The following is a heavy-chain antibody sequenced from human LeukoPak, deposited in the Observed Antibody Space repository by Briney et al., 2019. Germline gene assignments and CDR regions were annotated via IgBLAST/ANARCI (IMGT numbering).Heavy chain of an antibody. Sequence: SVEVSCKASGGTFSSYAISWVRQAPGQGLEWMGRIIPILGIANYAQKFQGRVTITADKSTSTAYMELSSLRSEDTAVYYCARDPTADVTVAGTVWFDPWGQGTLVTVSS. D-gene: IGHD6-19*01. V-gene: IGHV1-69*04. CDR3: ARDPTADVTVAGTVWFDP. J-gene: IGHJ5*02. CDR2: IIPILGIA. CDR1: GGTFSSYA.